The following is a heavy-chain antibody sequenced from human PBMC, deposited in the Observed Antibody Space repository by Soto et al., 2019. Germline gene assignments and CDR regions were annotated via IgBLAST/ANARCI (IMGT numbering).Heavy chain of an antibody. Sequence: ASVKDSCKASGYPFTSYGINWVRQAPGQGLEWMGWISVYNGNTNYAQKLQGRVTMTTDTSTSTAYMELRSLRSDDTAVYYCARSSEACSGWSTCYHYYGMDVWGQGTTVTVSS. D-gene: IGHD6-19*01. CDR2: ISVYNGNT. V-gene: IGHV1-18*01. CDR1: GYPFTSYG. J-gene: IGHJ6*02. CDR3: ARSSEACSGWSTCYHYYGMDV.